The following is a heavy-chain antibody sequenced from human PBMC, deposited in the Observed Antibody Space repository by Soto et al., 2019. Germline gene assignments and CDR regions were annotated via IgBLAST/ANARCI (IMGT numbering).Heavy chain of an antibody. J-gene: IGHJ6*02. CDR1: GYTFTSYG. CDR2: ISAYNGNT. D-gene: IGHD3-10*01. V-gene: IGHV1-18*01. CDR3: ARSTTLLLWFGELPNPLYYYYGMDV. Sequence: ASVKVSCKASGYTFTSYGISWVRQAPGQGLEWMGWISAYNGNTNYAQKLQGRVTMTTDTSTSTAYMELRSLRSDDTAVYYCARSTTLLLWFGELPNPLYYYYGMDVPGQWTTVTVSS.